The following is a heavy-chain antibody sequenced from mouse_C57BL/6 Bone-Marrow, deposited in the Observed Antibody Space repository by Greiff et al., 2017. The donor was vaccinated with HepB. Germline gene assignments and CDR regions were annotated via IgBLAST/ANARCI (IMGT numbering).Heavy chain of an antibody. Sequence: VQLQEPGAELVRPGASVKLSCTASGFTIKGDYMNWVKQRPEQGLEWIGWIDPENGDTEYASKFQGKATMTADTSSNTAYLQLISLTSEDTAVYNCTTDDGYSGYWGQGTTLTVSS. D-gene: IGHD2-3*01. V-gene: IGHV14-4*01. CDR2: IDPENGDT. CDR1: GFTIKGDY. CDR3: TTDDGYSGY. J-gene: IGHJ2*01.